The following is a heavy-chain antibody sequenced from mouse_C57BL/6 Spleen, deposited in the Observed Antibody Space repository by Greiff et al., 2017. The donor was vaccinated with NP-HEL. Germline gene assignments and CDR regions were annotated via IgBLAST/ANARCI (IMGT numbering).Heavy chain of an antibody. CDR1: GYTFTSYT. Sequence: VKLQESGAELARPGASVKMSCKASGYTFTSYTMHWVKQRPGQGLEWIGYINPSSGYTKYNQKFKDKATLTADKSSSTAYMQLSSLTSEDSAVYYCARGLLRSGFDVWGTGTTVTVSS. D-gene: IGHD1-1*01. J-gene: IGHJ1*03. V-gene: IGHV1-4*01. CDR3: ARGLLRSGFDV. CDR2: INPSSGYT.